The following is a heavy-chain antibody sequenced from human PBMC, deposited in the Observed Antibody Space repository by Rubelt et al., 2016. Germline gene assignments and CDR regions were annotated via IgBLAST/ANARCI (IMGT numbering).Heavy chain of an antibody. Sequence: APGKGLEWVSVIYSGGSTYYADSVKGRFTISRDDAKNSLYLQMNGLRAEDTAVYYCARGNYFDPWGQGTLVTVSS. D-gene: IGHD1-7*01. J-gene: IGHJ5*02. CDR2: IYSGGST. V-gene: IGHV3-53*01. CDR3: ARGNYFDP.